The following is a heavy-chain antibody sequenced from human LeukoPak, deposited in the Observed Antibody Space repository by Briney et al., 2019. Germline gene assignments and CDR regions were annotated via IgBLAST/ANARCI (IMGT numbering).Heavy chain of an antibody. V-gene: IGHV4-39*01. CDR2: IYYSGST. Sequence: SETLSLTCTVSGGSISSSSYYWGWIRQPPGKGLEWIGSIYYSGSTYYNPSLKSRVTISVDTSKNQFSLKLSSVTAADTAVYYCARLPFNIVGATGSFDYWGQGTLVTVSS. D-gene: IGHD1-26*01. J-gene: IGHJ4*02. CDR1: GGSISSSSYY. CDR3: ARLPFNIVGATGSFDY.